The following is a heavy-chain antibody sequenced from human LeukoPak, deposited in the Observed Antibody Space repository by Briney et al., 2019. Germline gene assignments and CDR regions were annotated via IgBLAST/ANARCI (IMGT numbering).Heavy chain of an antibody. D-gene: IGHD3-22*01. CDR1: GYTFTGYY. CDR2: INPNSGGT. CDR3: ARSAYYYDSSGYLGDDY. J-gene: IGHJ4*02. Sequence: ASVKVSCKASGYTFTGYYMHWVRQAPGQGLEWMGWINPNSGGTNYAQKFQGRVTMTRDTSTSTAYMELSRLRSDDTAVYYCARSAYYYDSSGYLGDDYWGQGTLVTVSS. V-gene: IGHV1-2*02.